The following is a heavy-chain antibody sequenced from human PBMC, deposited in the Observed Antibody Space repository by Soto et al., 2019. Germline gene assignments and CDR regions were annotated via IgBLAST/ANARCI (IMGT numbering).Heavy chain of an antibody. D-gene: IGHD1-26*01. J-gene: IGHJ6*02. Sequence: SETLSLTCTVSGGSISSHYWSWVRQAPGKGLEWIGHIYYRGSTSYNPCLRSRSTISVDTSNNQFSLKLNSVTTADTAVYYCARDGREASGMDVWGQGTKVTVSS. V-gene: IGHV4-59*11. CDR1: GGSISSHY. CDR3: ARDGREASGMDV. CDR2: IYYRGST.